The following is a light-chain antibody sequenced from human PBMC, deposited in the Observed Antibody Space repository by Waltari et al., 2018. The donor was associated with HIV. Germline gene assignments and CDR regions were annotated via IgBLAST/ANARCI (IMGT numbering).Light chain of an antibody. Sequence: SYDLTQTPSLSVSPGQTARINCSRGALPKKYSYWYRQKAGQAPVLLIYKDIERPSGIPERISGSGSGTGITLTISGVQAEDEGDYFCQSTDFDGTWVFGGGTRLTVL. CDR3: QSTDFDGTWV. CDR2: KDI. CDR1: ALPKKY. V-gene: IGLV3-25*03. J-gene: IGLJ3*02.